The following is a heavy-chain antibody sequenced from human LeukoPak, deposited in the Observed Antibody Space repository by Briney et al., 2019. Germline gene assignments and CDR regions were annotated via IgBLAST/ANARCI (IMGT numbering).Heavy chain of an antibody. CDR1: GGSISTYY. CDR2: IHYSGST. D-gene: IGHD5-24*01. CDR3: ARDSRDGYNYLDY. J-gene: IGHJ4*02. Sequence: PSETLSLTCTVSGGSISTYYWSWIRQPLGKRLELIGYIHYSGSTNYNPSLKSRVTISLDTSKKQFSLRLSSVTAADTAVYYCARDSRDGYNYLDYWGQGTQVTVSS. V-gene: IGHV4-59*01.